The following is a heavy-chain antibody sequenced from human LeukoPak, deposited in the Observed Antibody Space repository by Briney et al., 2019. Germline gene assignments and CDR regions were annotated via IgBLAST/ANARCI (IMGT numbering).Heavy chain of an antibody. CDR2: IYTSGST. D-gene: IGHD3-22*01. CDR3: ARDRVTYYYDSSGYYSPANDAFDI. V-gene: IGHV4-61*02. J-gene: IGHJ3*02. Sequence: SETLSLTCTVSGGSISSGSYYWRWIRQPAGKGLEWIGRIYTSGSTNYNPSLKSRVTMSVDTSKNQFSLKLSSVTAADTAVYYCARDRVTYYYDSSGYYSPANDAFDIWGQGTMVTVSS. CDR1: GGSISSGSYY.